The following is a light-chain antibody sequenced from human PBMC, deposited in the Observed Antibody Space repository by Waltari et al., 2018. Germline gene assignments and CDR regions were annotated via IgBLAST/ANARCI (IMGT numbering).Light chain of an antibody. CDR2: LGS. J-gene: IGKJ4*01. V-gene: IGKV2-28*01. CDR3: MQTLQTPLT. Sequence: GEPASISCRSSQSLLHSNGNIYLDWYLQKPGQSPRLLIYLGSNRASGVPDRFSGSGSGTDFTLKISRVEAEDVGVYYCMQTLQTPLTFGGGTKVEIK. CDR1: QSLLHSNGNIY.